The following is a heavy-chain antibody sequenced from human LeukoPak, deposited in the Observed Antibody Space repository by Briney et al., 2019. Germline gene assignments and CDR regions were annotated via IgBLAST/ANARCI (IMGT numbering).Heavy chain of an antibody. Sequence: GGSLRLSCAASGFTFRRYGRHWVGQAPGKGLEWVAFIRYDGSDKYYTDSVKGGLIIARENAKNTLYMQMKGLRAEDTAVYYFANSGSSGYYYDSFDVWGQGTMVTVSS. D-gene: IGHD3-22*01. V-gene: IGHV3-30*02. CDR1: GFTFRRYG. CDR2: IRYDGSDK. CDR3: ANSGSSGYYYDSFDV. J-gene: IGHJ3*01.